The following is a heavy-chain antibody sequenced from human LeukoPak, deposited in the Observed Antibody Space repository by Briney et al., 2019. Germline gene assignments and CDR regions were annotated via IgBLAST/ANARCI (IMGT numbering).Heavy chain of an antibody. J-gene: IGHJ4*02. D-gene: IGHD4-17*01. CDR1: GGTFSSYA. CDR3: ATADYGDYVAAGGAFDY. CDR2: IIPIFGTA. V-gene: IGHV1-69*01. Sequence: SAKVSCKASGGTFSSYAISWVRQAPGQGLEWMGGIIPIFGTANYAQKFQGRVTITADESTSTAYMELSSLRSEDTAMYYCATADYGDYVAAGGAFDYWGQGTLVTVSS.